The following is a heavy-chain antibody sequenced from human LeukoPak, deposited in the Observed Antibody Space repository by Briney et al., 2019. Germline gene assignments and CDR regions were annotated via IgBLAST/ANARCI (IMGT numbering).Heavy chain of an antibody. J-gene: IGHJ4*02. Sequence: ASVKVSCKASGYTFTDYYMHWVRQAPGQGLEWMGWINPNSGGTNYAQKFQGRVTMTRDTSISTAYMELSRLRSDDTAVYYCARASIAAADPVDYWGQGTLVTVSS. D-gene: IGHD6-13*01. CDR3: ARASIAAADPVDY. CDR1: GYTFTDYY. CDR2: INPNSGGT. V-gene: IGHV1-2*02.